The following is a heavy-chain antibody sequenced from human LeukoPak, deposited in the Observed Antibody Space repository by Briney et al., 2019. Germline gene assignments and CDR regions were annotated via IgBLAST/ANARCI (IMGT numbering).Heavy chain of an antibody. CDR2: IIPIFGTA. J-gene: IGHJ3*02. Sequence: PVKVSCKASGGTFSSYAISWVRQAPGQGLEWMGGIIPIFGTANYAQKFQGRVTITTDESTSTAYMELSSLRSEDTAVYYCALRYFDWLPPSAAFDIWGQGTMVTVSS. CDR1: GGTFSSYA. CDR3: ALRYFDWLPPSAAFDI. V-gene: IGHV1-69*05. D-gene: IGHD3-9*01.